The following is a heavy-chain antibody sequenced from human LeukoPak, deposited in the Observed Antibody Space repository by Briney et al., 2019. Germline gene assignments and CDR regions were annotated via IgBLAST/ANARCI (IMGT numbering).Heavy chain of an antibody. V-gene: IGHV1-69*04. CDR3: ARDVPGRFRYFDL. D-gene: IGHD1-26*01. Sequence: SVKVSCKASGGTFSSYAISWVRQAPGQGLEWMGRIIPILGIANYAQRFQGRVTITADKSTSTAYMELSSLRSEDTAVYYCARDVPGRFRYFDLWGRGTLVTVSS. CDR1: GGTFSSYA. J-gene: IGHJ2*01. CDR2: IIPILGIA.